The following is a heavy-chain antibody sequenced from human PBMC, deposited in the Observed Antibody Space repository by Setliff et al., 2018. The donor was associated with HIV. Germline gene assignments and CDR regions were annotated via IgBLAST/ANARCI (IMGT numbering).Heavy chain of an antibody. Sequence: ASVKVSCKASGYTLTDYTINWVRRAPGQGLEWIGWINTNTGKPTYAQSFTGRFVFSLDTFVAYVQINSLQAEDTAVYYCARDRNYIEFDIWGQGTMVTVSS. CDR2: INTNTGKP. J-gene: IGHJ3*02. V-gene: IGHV7-4-1*02. D-gene: IGHD3-10*01. CDR3: ARDRNYIEFDI. CDR1: GYTLTDYT.